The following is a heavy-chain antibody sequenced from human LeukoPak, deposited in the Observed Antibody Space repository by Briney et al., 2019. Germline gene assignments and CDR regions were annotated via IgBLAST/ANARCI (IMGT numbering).Heavy chain of an antibody. CDR2: ISSSSSYI. J-gene: IGHJ4*02. D-gene: IGHD2-2*01. V-gene: IGHV3-21*01. Sequence: GGSLRLSCAASGFTFSSYSMNWVRQAPGKGLEWVSSISSSSSYIYYADSVKGRFTIPRDNAKNSLYLQMNGLRAEDTAVYYCARDRCSSTSCCRLHSSGWYIFDYWGQGTLVTVSS. CDR1: GFTFSSYS. CDR3: ARDRCSSTSCCRLHSSGWYIFDY.